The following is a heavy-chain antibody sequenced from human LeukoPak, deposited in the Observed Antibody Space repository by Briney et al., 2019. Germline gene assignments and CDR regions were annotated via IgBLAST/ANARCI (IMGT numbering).Heavy chain of an antibody. Sequence: SETLSLTCTVSGGSISSSSYYWGWIRQPPGKGLEWIGSIYYSGSTYYNPSLKSRVTISVDTSKNQFSLKLSSVTAADTAVYYCAGESGYDFGYYWGQGTLVTVSS. CDR2: IYYSGST. CDR1: GGSISSSSYY. CDR3: AGESGYDFGYY. J-gene: IGHJ4*02. D-gene: IGHD5-12*01. V-gene: IGHV4-39*07.